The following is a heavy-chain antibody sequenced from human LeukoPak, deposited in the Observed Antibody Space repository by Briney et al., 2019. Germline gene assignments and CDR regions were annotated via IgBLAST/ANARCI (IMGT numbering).Heavy chain of an antibody. CDR2: IISIFGTA. D-gene: IGHD7-27*01. Sequence: SVKVSCEASGGTFSSYAISWVRQAPGQGLEWMGGIISIFGTANYAQRFQGRVTITADESTSTAYMELSSLRSEDTAVYYCARSGVIDYWGQGTLVTVSS. J-gene: IGHJ4*02. CDR1: GGTFSSYA. CDR3: ARSGVIDY. V-gene: IGHV1-69*13.